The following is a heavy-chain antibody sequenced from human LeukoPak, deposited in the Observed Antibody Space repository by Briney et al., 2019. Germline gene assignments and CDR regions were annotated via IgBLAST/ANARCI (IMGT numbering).Heavy chain of an antibody. Sequence: PGGSLRLSCAASGFTFSSYGMHWVRQAPGKGLVWVAFIRYDGSNKYYADSVKGRFTISRDNSKNTLYLQMNSLRAEDTAVYYCAKDRGSAGHWFDPWGQGTLVTVSS. CDR2: IRYDGSNK. CDR1: GFTFSSYG. V-gene: IGHV3-30*02. J-gene: IGHJ5*02. CDR3: AKDRGSAGHWFDP.